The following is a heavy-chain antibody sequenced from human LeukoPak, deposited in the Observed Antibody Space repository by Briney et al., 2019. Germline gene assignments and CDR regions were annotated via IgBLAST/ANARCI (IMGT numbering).Heavy chain of an antibody. Sequence: SETLSLTCAVYGGSFSGYYWSWIRQPPGKGLEWIGEINHSGSTNYNPSLRSRVTISVDTSKNQFSLKLSSVSAADTSVYYCARKRHFDYWGQRTLVTVSS. CDR1: GGSFSGYY. J-gene: IGHJ4*02. CDR3: ARKRHFDY. V-gene: IGHV4-34*01. CDR2: INHSGST.